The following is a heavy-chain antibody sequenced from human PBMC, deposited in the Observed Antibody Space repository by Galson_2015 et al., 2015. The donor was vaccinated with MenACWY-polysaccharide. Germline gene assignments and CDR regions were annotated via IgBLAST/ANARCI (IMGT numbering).Heavy chain of an antibody. CDR3: AKEQWGSNEY. D-gene: IGHD6-13*01. CDR1: GFTFRSYA. Sequence: SLRLSCAASGFTFRSYAMSWVRQAPGKGLEWVSTTSGNGAKTFYTDSVKGRFTIFRDNSKNTLYLQMNRLRPEDTAIYYCAKEQWGSNEYWGQGTLVTVSS. J-gene: IGHJ4*02. V-gene: IGHV3-23*01. CDR2: TSGNGAKT.